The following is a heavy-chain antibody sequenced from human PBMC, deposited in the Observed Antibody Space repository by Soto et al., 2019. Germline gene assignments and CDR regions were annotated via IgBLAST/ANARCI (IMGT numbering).Heavy chain of an antibody. V-gene: IGHV4-34*01. CDR2: INHSGST. CDR3: AAQGGDGSEY. CDR1: GGSFRGYY. D-gene: IGHD3-10*01. Sequence: SETLSLTCAVYGGSFRGYYWSWIRQPPGKGLEWIGEINHSGSTNYNPSLKSRVTISVDTSKNQFSLKLSSVTAADTAVYYCAAQGGDGSEYWGQGTLVT. J-gene: IGHJ4*02.